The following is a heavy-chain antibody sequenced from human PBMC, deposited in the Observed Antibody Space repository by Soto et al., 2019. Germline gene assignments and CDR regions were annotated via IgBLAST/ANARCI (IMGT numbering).Heavy chain of an antibody. CDR1: GYTFTNYY. J-gene: IGHJ6*03. D-gene: IGHD2-2*01. Sequence: QVQLVQSGAEVKKPGASVKVSCKASGYTFTNYYLHWVRQAPGQGLEWMGIINPNVGSTNYAQNCQGRVTMTRDTSTSTVYMELSSLRSEDTAVFYCARGDIIVVPAAAGHYYFMDVWGEGTTVTVSS. V-gene: IGHV1-46*03. CDR3: ARGDIIVVPAAAGHYYFMDV. CDR2: INPNVGST.